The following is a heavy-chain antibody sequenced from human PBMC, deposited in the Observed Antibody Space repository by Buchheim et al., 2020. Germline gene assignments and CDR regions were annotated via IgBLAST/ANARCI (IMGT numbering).Heavy chain of an antibody. V-gene: IGHV4-34*01. D-gene: IGHD3-9*01. CDR1: GGSFSGYY. CDR2: INHSGST. Sequence: QVQLQQWGAGLLKPSETLSLTCAVYGGSFSGYYWSWIRQPPGKGLEWIGEINHSGSTNYNPSLKSRVTISVDTSKNQFSLKLSSVTAADTAVYYCARGRNYDILTGYYRWGYFDYWGQGTL. J-gene: IGHJ4*02. CDR3: ARGRNYDILTGYYRWGYFDY.